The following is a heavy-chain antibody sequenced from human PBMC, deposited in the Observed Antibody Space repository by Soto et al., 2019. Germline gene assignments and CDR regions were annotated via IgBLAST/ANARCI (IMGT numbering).Heavy chain of an antibody. Sequence: PGGSLRLSCAASGFTFSSYGMHWVRQAPGKGLEWVAVIWYDGSDKYYVDSVKGRFTISRDNSKNTLYLQMNSLRAEDTAVYYCARVPRAGYTNGIDYWGQGT. V-gene: IGHV3-33*01. D-gene: IGHD5-12*01. J-gene: IGHJ4*02. CDR2: IWYDGSDK. CDR3: ARVPRAGYTNGIDY. CDR1: GFTFSSYG.